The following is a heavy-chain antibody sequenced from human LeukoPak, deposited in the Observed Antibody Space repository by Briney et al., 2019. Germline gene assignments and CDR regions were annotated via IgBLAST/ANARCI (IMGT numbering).Heavy chain of an antibody. J-gene: IGHJ5*02. D-gene: IGHD3-22*01. CDR3: ARDSVYDSSGYYFNWFDP. CDR2: IPYDGSNK. CDR1: GFTFSSYA. Sequence: GGSLGLSCAASGFTFSSYAMHWVRQAPGKGLEWVAVIPYDGSNKYYADSVKGRFTISRDNSKNTLYLQMNSLRAEDTALYYCARDSVYDSSGYYFNWFDPWGQGTLVTVSS. V-gene: IGHV3-30*04.